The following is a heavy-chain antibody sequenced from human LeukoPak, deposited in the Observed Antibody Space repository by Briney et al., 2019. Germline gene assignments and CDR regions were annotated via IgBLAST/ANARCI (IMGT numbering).Heavy chain of an antibody. J-gene: IGHJ1*01. CDR3: AKDWPNTSSRIEYFQH. CDR1: GFTFSSYG. D-gene: IGHD2-2*01. CDR2: ISYDGSNK. V-gene: IGHV3-30*18. Sequence: GRSLRLSCAASGFTFSSYGMHWVRQAPGKGPEWVAVISYDGSNKYYADSVKGRFTISRDNSKNTLYLQMNSLRAEDTAVYYCAKDWPNTSSRIEYFQHWGQGTLVTVSS.